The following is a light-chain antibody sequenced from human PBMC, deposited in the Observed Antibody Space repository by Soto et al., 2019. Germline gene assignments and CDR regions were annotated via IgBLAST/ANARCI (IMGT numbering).Light chain of an antibody. CDR1: QSVSSSS. Sequence: EIVLTQSPATLSLSPGERATLSCGASQSVSSSSLAWYQQKPGLAPRLLIYDASSRATGIPDRFSGSGSGTEFTLTISSLQSEDFAIYYCQQYNTWRLITFGQGTQLEIK. J-gene: IGKJ5*01. V-gene: IGKV3D-20*01. CDR3: QQYNTWRLIT. CDR2: DAS.